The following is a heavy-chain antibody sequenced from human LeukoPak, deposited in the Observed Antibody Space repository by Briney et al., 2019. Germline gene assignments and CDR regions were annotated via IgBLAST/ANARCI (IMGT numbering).Heavy chain of an antibody. CDR2: IYYSGST. V-gene: IGHV4-30-4*01. Sequence: PSETLSLTCTVSGGSISSGDYYWSWIRQPPGKGLEWIGYIYYSGSTYYNPSLKSRVTISVDTSKSQFSLKLSSVTAADTAVYYCARNNYGDYREGGAFDIWGQGTMVTVSS. CDR3: ARNNYGDYREGGAFDI. CDR1: GGSISSGDYY. J-gene: IGHJ3*02. D-gene: IGHD4-17*01.